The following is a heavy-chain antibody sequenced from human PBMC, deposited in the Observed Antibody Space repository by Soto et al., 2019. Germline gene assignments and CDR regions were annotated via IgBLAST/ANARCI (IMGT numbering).Heavy chain of an antibody. J-gene: IGHJ6*02. Sequence: ASVKVSCKASGYTFTSYYMHWVRQAPGQGLEWMGIINPSGGSTSYAQKFQGRVTMTRDTSTSTVYMELSSLRSEDTAVYYCARDTEIYFSGGSCYGGGYYYYGMDVWGQGTTVTVSS. CDR1: GYTFTSYY. CDR2: INPSGGST. CDR3: ARDTEIYFSGGSCYGGGYYYYGMDV. V-gene: IGHV1-46*01. D-gene: IGHD2-15*01.